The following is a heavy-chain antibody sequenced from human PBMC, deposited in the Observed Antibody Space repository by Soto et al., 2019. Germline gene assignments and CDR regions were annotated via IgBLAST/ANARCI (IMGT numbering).Heavy chain of an antibody. V-gene: IGHV4-59*01. CDR3: ATYGSGSRIETYYYYGMDV. J-gene: IGHJ6*02. Sequence: PSETLSLTCTVSGGSISSYYWSWIRQPPGKGLEWIGYIYYSGSTNYNPSFKSRVTISVDTSKNQFSLKLSSVTAADTAVYYCATYGSGSRIETYYYYGMDVWGQGTTVTVSS. CDR1: GGSISSYY. CDR2: IYYSGST. D-gene: IGHD3-10*01.